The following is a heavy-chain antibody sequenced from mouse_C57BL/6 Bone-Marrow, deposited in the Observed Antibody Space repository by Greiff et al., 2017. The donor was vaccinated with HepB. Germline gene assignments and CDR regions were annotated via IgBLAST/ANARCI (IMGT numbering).Heavy chain of an antibody. CDR2: ISYDGSN. J-gene: IGHJ2*01. CDR1: GYSITSGYY. CDR3: AREGRGYYFDY. Sequence: EVKLEESGPGLVKPSQSLSLTCSVTGYSITSGYYWNWIRQFPGNKLEWMGYISYDGSNNYNPSLKNRISITRDTSKNQFFLKLNSVTTEDTATYYCAREGRGYYFDYWGQGTTLTVSS. D-gene: IGHD1-1*01. V-gene: IGHV3-6*01.